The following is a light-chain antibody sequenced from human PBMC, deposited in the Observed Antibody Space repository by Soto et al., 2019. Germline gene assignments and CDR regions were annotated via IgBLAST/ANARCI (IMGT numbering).Light chain of an antibody. J-gene: IGKJ3*01. CDR2: AAS. Sequence: IQLTQSPSSLSASVGDRVTITCRASQGISSYLAWYQQKPGKAPKLLIYAASTLQSGVPSRFSGSGSGTDFTLTISSLQPEDVATYYCQKYNSAPRTFGPGTKVDIK. CDR1: QGISSY. V-gene: IGKV1-27*01. CDR3: QKYNSAPRT.